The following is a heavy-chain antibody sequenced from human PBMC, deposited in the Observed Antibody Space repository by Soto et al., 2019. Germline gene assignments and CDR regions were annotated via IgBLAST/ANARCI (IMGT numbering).Heavy chain of an antibody. CDR3: VRDGGQ. D-gene: IGHD3-16*01. Sequence: EVQLVESGGGLVQPGGSLRLSCAASGFSFSNSWMHWVRQAPEKGLLWVSRINSDARTTTYADSVKGRFTISRDNAKNTLYLQMNSLRAADTAVYYCVRDGGQWGQGTLVTVSS. V-gene: IGHV3-74*03. CDR2: INSDARTT. J-gene: IGHJ4*02. CDR1: GFSFSNSW.